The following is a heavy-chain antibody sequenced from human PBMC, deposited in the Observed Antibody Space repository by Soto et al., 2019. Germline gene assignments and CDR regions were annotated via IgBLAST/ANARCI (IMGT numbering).Heavy chain of an antibody. CDR2: ITGGGGAT. CDR3: AKGSASASPYYFDY. CDR1: GFTFSSCA. V-gene: IGHV3-23*01. J-gene: IGHJ4*02. Sequence: EVQLLESGGGLVQPGGSLRLSSAASGFTFSSCAMSWVRQSPGKGLEWVSAITGGGGATFHADSVKGRFTISRDNSQNTLYLQMSSLRAEDTAVYYCAKGSASASPYYFDYWGQRILVTVSS.